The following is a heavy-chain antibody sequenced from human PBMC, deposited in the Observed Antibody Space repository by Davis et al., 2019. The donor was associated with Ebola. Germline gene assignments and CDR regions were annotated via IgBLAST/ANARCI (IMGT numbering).Heavy chain of an antibody. V-gene: IGHV3-30*02. CDR3: ARSDDSSGYYFYYYYYGMDV. Sequence: GESLKISCAASGFTFSSYGMHWVRQAPGKGLEWVAFIRYDGSNKYYADSVKGRFTISRDNSKNTLYLQMSSLRSEDTAVYYCARSDDSSGYYFYYYYYGMDVWGQGTTVTVSS. D-gene: IGHD3-22*01. J-gene: IGHJ6*02. CDR2: IRYDGSNK. CDR1: GFTFSSYG.